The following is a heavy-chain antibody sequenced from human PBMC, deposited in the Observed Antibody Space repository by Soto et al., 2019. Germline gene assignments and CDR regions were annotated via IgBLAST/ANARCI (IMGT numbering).Heavy chain of an antibody. CDR2: INPSGGST. D-gene: IGHD4-17*01. V-gene: IGHV1-46*01. CDR1: GYTFTSYY. CDR3: ARELDYGDYNYYGMDV. Sequence: ASVKVSCEASGYTFTSYYMHWVRQAPGQGLEWMGIINPSGGSTSYAQKFQGRVTMTRDTSTSTVYMELSSLRSEDTAVYYCARELDYGDYNYYGMDVWGQGTTVTVSS. J-gene: IGHJ6*02.